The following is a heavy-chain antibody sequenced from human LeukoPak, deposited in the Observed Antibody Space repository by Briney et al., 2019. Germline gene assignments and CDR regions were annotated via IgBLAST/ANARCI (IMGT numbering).Heavy chain of an antibody. CDR2: ISYDGSNK. V-gene: IGHV3-30*04. CDR3: ATGVKFDFWSGYHIDN. CDR1: GFTFSSNA. J-gene: IGHJ4*02. D-gene: IGHD3-3*01. Sequence: GGSLRLSCEVSGFTFSSNAMHGVRQAPGRRVEWVAVISYDGSNKNFADSVKGRLTVSRDNSKHTLYLHINSLRSDDTAMYYCATGVKFDFWSGYHIDNWGQGTLVTVSS.